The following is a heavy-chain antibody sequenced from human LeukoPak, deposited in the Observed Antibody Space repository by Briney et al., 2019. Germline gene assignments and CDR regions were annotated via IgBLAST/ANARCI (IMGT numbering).Heavy chain of an antibody. CDR3: ASQTSDLGHDYYYGMDV. CDR2: IYYSGST. V-gene: IGHV4-31*03. CDR1: GGSISSGGYY. Sequence: TLSLTCTVSGGSISSGGYYWSWIRQHPGKGLEWIGYIYYSGSTYYNPSLKSRVTISVDTSKNQFSLKLSSVTAADTAVYYCASQTSDLGHDYYYGMDVWGQGTTVTVSS. J-gene: IGHJ6*02. D-gene: IGHD2-2*01.